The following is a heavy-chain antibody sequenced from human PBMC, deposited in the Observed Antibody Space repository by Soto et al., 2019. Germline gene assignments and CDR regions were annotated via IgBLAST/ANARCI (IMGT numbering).Heavy chain of an antibody. Sequence: SLNLSSPPSGFTFCSYWMSWIPQAPGKGLEWVANIKQDGSEKYYVDSVKGRFTISRDNAKNSQYLQMNSLRAEDTAVYYCARYSTSSWKNYYYYYGMDVWGQGT. V-gene: IGHV3-7*04. CDR1: GFTFCSYW. D-gene: IGHD6-13*01. CDR2: IKQDGSEK. CDR3: ARYSTSSWKNYYYYYGMDV. J-gene: IGHJ6*02.